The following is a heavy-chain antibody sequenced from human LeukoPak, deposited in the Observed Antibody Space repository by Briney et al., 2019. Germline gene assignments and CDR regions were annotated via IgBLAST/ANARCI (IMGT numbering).Heavy chain of an antibody. CDR2: FDPEDGET. CDR3: RGSGSYSVHIEY. D-gene: IGHD1-26*01. V-gene: IGHV1-24*01. CDR1: AYTLTELS. J-gene: IGHJ4*02. Sequence: ASVKVSCKVSAYTLTELSMHWVRQAPGKRLEWMGGFDPEDGETIYAQKFQGRVTMTEDTSTDTAYMELSSLRSEDTAVYYCRGSGSYSVHIEYWGQGTLVTVSS.